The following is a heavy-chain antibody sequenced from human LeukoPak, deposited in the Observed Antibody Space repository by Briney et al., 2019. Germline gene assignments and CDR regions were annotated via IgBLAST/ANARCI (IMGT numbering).Heavy chain of an antibody. D-gene: IGHD6-13*01. Sequence: SETLSLTCTVSGGSISNYYWSCIRQPPGKGLEWIGYVYYSGSTNNNHYLKSRVTISVDTSKNQFSLKLSSVAAADTAVYYCARQWSGRSWLIFDYGGQGTLVTVSS. CDR2: VYYSGST. V-gene: IGHV4-59*08. CDR3: ARQWSGRSWLIFDY. J-gene: IGHJ4*02. CDR1: GGSISNYY.